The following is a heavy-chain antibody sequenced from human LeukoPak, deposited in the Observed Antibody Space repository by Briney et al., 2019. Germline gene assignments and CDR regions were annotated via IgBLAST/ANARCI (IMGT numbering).Heavy chain of an antibody. D-gene: IGHD5-18*01. Sequence: SVTVSCTASGGTFSIYAISWVRQAPGQGLEWMGGIIPIFGTANYAQKFQGRVTITADESTSTAYMELSSLRSEDTAVYYCAREKDTALNDYWGRGTLVTVSS. V-gene: IGHV1-69*13. CDR1: GGTFSIYA. J-gene: IGHJ4*02. CDR2: IIPIFGTA. CDR3: AREKDTALNDY.